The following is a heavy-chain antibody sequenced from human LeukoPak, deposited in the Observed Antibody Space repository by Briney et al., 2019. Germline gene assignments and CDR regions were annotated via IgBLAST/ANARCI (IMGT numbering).Heavy chain of an antibody. J-gene: IGHJ4*02. V-gene: IGHV3-7*01. CDR3: ARGRYRGSGREYYFDY. D-gene: IGHD3-10*01. CDR1: GFTFSSYW. Sequence: GGSLRLSCAASGFTFSSYWMSWVRQAPGKGLEWVANIKQDGSEKYYVDSVKGRFTISRDNAKNSLYLQMNSLRAEDTAVYYCARGRYRGSGREYYFDYWGQGTLVTVSS. CDR2: IKQDGSEK.